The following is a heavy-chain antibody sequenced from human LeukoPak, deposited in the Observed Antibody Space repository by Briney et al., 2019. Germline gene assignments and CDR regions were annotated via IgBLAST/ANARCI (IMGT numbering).Heavy chain of an antibody. CDR2: VIPVFGKT. D-gene: IGHD3-3*01. J-gene: IGHJ6*03. V-gene: IGHV1-69*05. CDR1: GDTFSSYA. Sequence: GASVKVSCKAPGDTFSSYAFSWVRQAPGQGLEWIGGVIPVFGKTKYAQKLQGRVTITTDESTTTVYMELSSLRSDDTALYYCTRARFRVWSGNSPYFYYMDVWGEGTTVPVSS. CDR3: TRARFRVWSGNSPYFYYMDV.